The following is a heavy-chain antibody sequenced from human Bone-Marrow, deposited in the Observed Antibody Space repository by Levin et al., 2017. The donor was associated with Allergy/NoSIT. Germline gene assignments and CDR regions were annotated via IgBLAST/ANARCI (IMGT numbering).Heavy chain of an antibody. Sequence: SQTLSLPCAVYGGSFSGYYWSWIRQPPGKGLEWIGEINHSGSTNYNPSLKSRVTISVDTSKNQFSLKLSSVTAADTAVYYCARWKGTQQLVLVFHYWGQGTLVTVSS. CDR3: ARWKGTQQLVLVFHY. J-gene: IGHJ4*02. D-gene: IGHD6-13*01. V-gene: IGHV4-34*01. CDR1: GGSFSGYY. CDR2: INHSGST.